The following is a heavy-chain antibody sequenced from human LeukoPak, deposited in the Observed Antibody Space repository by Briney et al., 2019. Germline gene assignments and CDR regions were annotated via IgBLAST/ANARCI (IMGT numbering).Heavy chain of an antibody. CDR3: ARHSGALDDAFDV. V-gene: IGHV4-39*01. D-gene: IGHD3-10*01. CDR1: GGSISSSSYY. CDR2: MYYSGST. J-gene: IGHJ3*01. Sequence: SETLSLTCTVSGGSISSSSYYWGWLRQPPGKGLEWIGSMYYSGSTYYNPSLKSRVTISVDTSKNQFSLKLSSVTAADTAVYYCARHSGALDDAFDVWGQGTMVTVSS.